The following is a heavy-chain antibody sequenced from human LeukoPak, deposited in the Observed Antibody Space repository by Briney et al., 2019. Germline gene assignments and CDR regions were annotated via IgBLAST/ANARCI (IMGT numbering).Heavy chain of an antibody. V-gene: IGHV1-69*06. J-gene: IGHJ4*02. D-gene: IGHD3-10*01. CDR1: GYTFTSYG. CDR3: ALGGHYGSGSYYNFNPFDY. Sequence: GASVKVSCKASGYTFTSYGISWVRQAPGQGLEWMGGIIPIFGTANYAQKFQGRVTITADKSTSTAYMELSSLRSEDTAVYYCALGGHYGSGSYYNFNPFDYWGQGTLVTVSS. CDR2: IIPIFGTA.